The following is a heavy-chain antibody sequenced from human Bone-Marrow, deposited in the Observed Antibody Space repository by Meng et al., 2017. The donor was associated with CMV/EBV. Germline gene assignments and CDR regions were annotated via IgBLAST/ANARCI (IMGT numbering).Heavy chain of an antibody. J-gene: IGHJ5*02. CDR3: ARDRIPRLGWFDP. Sequence: GGSLRLSCAASGFTFSSYSMNWVRQAPGKGLEWVSSISSSSSYIYYADSVKGRFTISRDNAKNSLYLQMNSLRAEDTAVYYGARDRIPRLGWFDPWGQGTLVTVSS. CDR1: GFTFSSYS. CDR2: ISSSSSYI. V-gene: IGHV3-21*04. D-gene: IGHD3-3*01.